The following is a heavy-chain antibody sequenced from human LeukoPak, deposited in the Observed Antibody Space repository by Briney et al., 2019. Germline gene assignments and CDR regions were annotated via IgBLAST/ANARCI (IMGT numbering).Heavy chain of an antibody. D-gene: IGHD2-2*02. CDR2: IYYSGST. CDR3: ARHRIVVVPAAISVYYYGMDV. J-gene: IGHJ6*02. CDR1: GGSISSYY. Sequence: SETLSLTCTVPGGSISSYYWSWIRQPPGKGLEWIGYIYYSGSTNYNPSLKSRVTISVDTSKNQFSLKLSSVTAADTAVYYCARHRIVVVPAAISVYYYGMDVWGQGTTVTVSS. V-gene: IGHV4-59*08.